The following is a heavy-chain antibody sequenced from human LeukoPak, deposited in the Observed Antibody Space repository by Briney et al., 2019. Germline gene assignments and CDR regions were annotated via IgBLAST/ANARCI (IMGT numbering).Heavy chain of an antibody. CDR2: ISSSSSNI. V-gene: IGHV3-21*01. D-gene: IGHD6-19*01. CDR3: VRGLIDY. CDR1: GFSFGTYT. Sequence: GGSLRLSCTASGFSFGTYTMNWVRQAPGKGLEWVSSISSSSSNIYYEDSMKGRFTISRDNAKNSLYLQLNSLTAEDTAVYYCVRGLIDYWGQGTLVTVSS. J-gene: IGHJ4*02.